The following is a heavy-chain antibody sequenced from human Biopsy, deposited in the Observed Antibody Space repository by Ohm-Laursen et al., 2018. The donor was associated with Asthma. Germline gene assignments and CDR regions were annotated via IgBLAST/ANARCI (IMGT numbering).Heavy chain of an antibody. Sequence: GSLRLSCTASGFTVSTNGMSWVRQPPGKGLEWVPVIYSGGGTYYADSVQGRVTISRDNSKNTLSLQMNSLRAEDTAVYYCARAYGGSFFSGAFDIWGQGTMVTVSS. D-gene: IGHD4-23*01. CDR1: GFTVSTNG. J-gene: IGHJ3*02. CDR3: ARAYGGSFFSGAFDI. CDR2: IYSGGGT. V-gene: IGHV3-53*01.